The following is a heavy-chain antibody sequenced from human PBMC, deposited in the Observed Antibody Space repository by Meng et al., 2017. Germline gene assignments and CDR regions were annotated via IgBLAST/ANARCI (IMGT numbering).Heavy chain of an antibody. D-gene: IGHD3-10*01. CDR2: INPNSGCP. V-gene: IGHV1-2*02. CDR1: GYTFTGYY. J-gene: IGHJ3*02. Sequence: ASVKVSCKASGYTFTGYYMHWVRQAPGQGLEWMGWINPNSGCPNYAQKFQGRVTMTRDTSISTAYMELSRLRSDDTAVYYCARVYGSGLNDAFDIWGQGTMVTVSS. CDR3: ARVYGSGLNDAFDI.